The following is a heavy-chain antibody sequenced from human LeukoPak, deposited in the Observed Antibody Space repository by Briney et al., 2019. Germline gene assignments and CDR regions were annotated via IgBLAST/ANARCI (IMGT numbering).Heavy chain of an antibody. CDR3: ARDSSWSFDY. V-gene: IGHV3-48*01. CDR1: GFTFSSYS. D-gene: IGHD3-10*01. Sequence: GGSLRLSCAASGFTFSSYSMNWVRQAPGKGLEWISYIISTANAIYYADSVEGRFTISRDNAKNSVYLQMNSLRAEDTAVYYCARDSSWSFDYWGQGTLVTVSS. J-gene: IGHJ4*02. CDR2: IISTANAI.